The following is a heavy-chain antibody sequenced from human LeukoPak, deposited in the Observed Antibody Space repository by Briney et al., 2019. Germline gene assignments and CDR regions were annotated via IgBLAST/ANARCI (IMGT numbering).Heavy chain of an antibody. D-gene: IGHD3-10*01. J-gene: IGHJ6*02. CDR1: GFTFSIYW. CDR3: ARDKPGSGSSLNGMDV. V-gene: IGHV3-74*01. Sequence: GGSLRLSCAASGFTFSIYWMHWVRQAPGKGLVWVSRINSDGSSTSYADSVKGRFTISRDNAKNTLYPQMNSLRAEDTAVYYCARDKPGSGSSLNGMDVWGQGTTVTVSS. CDR2: INSDGSST.